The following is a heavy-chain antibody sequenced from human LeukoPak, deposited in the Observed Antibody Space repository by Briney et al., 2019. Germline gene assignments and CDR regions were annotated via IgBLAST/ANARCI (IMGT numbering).Heavy chain of an antibody. Sequence: PSETLSLTCTVSGGSISSSSFYWGWIRQTPGKGLEWIGSVYYSGSIYYNPSLESRVTLSADTSKNRFSLKLSSVTAADTAVYYCARDRMYYYDSSGYPFDYWGQGTLVTVSS. CDR3: ARDRMYYYDSSGYPFDY. CDR2: VYYSGSI. CDR1: GGSISSSSFY. J-gene: IGHJ4*02. D-gene: IGHD3-22*01. V-gene: IGHV4-39*02.